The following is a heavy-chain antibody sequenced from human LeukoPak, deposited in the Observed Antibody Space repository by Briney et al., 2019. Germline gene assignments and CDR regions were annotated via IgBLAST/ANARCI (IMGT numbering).Heavy chain of an antibody. V-gene: IGHV4-59*01. CDR2: IYYSGRT. Sequence: SPSETLSLTCTVSGGSISSYYWSWIRQPPGKGLEWIGYIYYSGRTNYNPSLKSRVTISVGTSKNQFSLNLSSVTAADTAVYFCARDPYTYGFRAFDIWGQGTMVTVSS. CDR1: GGSISSYY. D-gene: IGHD5-18*01. CDR3: ARDPYTYGFRAFDI. J-gene: IGHJ3*02.